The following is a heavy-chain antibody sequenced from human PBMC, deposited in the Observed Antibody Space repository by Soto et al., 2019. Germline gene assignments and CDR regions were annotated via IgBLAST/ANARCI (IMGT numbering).Heavy chain of an antibody. Sequence: PGGSLRLSCSLSGFTFSDYYMSWIRQAPGKGLEWISYITSSGTYTMYADSVRGRFTISRDNARNSLYLQMNNLRADDTAGEDCARDNHKVNGGDVWGQGTTVTVS. CDR2: ITSSGTYT. J-gene: IGHJ6*02. D-gene: IGHD3-10*01. CDR1: GFTFSDYY. V-gene: IGHV3-11*05. CDR3: ARDNHKVNGGDV.